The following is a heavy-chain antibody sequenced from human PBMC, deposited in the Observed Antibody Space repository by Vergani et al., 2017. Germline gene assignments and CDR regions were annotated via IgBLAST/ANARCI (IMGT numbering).Heavy chain of an antibody. CDR2: IYYSGRT. V-gene: IGHV4-59*01. D-gene: IGHD2-21*02. Sequence: QVQLQESCPGLVKASETLSLTCTVSGSSISSYYWSWIRQPPGKGLEWIGYIYYSGRTNYNPSLKSRVTISVDTSKNQFSLKLSSVTAADTAVYYCARNPYCGGDCYSDAFDIWGQGTMVTVSS. CDR1: GSSISSYY. CDR3: ARNPYCGGDCYSDAFDI. J-gene: IGHJ3*02.